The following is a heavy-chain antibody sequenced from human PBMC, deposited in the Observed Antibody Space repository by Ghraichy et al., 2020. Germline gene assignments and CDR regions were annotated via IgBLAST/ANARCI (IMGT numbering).Heavy chain of an antibody. CDR1: GGSISSSSYY. J-gene: IGHJ4*02. CDR3: AREASDYYDSSGYPAVFDY. V-gene: IGHV4-39*07. CDR2: IYYSGST. Sequence: GSLRLSCTVSGGSISSSSYYWGWIRQPPGKGLEWIGSIYYSGSTYYNPSLKSRVTISVDTSKNQFSLKLSSVTAADTAVYYCAREASDYYDSSGYPAVFDYWGQGTLVTVSS. D-gene: IGHD3-22*01.